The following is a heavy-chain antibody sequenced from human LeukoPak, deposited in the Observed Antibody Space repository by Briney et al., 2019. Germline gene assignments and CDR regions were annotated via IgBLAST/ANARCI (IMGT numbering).Heavy chain of an antibody. Sequence: GRSLRLSCAASGFTFRSYGMHWVRQAPGKGLEGVAVICYDGSNPYYADSVKGRFTISRDDSKTTLYLQMNSLRAEDTAVYYCARDLTIAAAGTGYFDYWGQGTLVTVSS. CDR2: ICYDGSNP. D-gene: IGHD6-13*01. V-gene: IGHV3-33*01. CDR1: GFTFRSYG. J-gene: IGHJ4*02. CDR3: ARDLTIAAAGTGYFDY.